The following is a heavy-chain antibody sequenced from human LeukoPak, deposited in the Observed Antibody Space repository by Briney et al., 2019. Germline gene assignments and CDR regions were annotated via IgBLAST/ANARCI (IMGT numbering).Heavy chain of an antibody. CDR1: GYSISGGYY. Sequence: PSETLSLTCAVSGYSISGGYYWGWIRQPPGKGLEWIGSIYHSGSTYYNPSLKSRVTISVDTSKNQFSLKLSSVTAADTAVYYCARDASKGALDYWGQGTLVTVSS. CDR3: ARDASKGALDY. J-gene: IGHJ4*02. V-gene: IGHV4-38-2*02. CDR2: IYHSGST. D-gene: IGHD3-16*01.